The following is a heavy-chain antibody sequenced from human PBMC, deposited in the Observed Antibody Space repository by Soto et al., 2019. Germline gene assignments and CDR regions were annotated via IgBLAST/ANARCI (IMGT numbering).Heavy chain of an antibody. J-gene: IGHJ4*02. CDR1: GFSFSYAW. V-gene: IGHV3-15*06. D-gene: IGHD1-26*01. CDR3: TTAGTRVGYTGSY. Sequence: LRLSCSSSGFSFSYAWMSWVRHIPVRGLEWVGRVKTTSERGTTNYAAPVTGRFTVSRDDSKNTLYLQMDALRAEDTAVYYCTTAGTRVGYTGSYWGQGTQVTVSS. CDR2: VKTTSERGTT.